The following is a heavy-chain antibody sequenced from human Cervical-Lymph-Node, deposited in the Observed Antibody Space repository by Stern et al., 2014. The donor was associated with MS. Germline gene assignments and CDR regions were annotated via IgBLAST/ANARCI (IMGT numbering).Heavy chain of an antibody. CDR1: GYTFTSFG. V-gene: IGHV1-18*01. Sequence: QVQLVESGAAVAKPGASVKVSCKASGYTFTSFGLSWVRQAPGQGLEWMGGISGYDGHTNYAEKGQARVPMTTDKATSTAYLELRSLRSDDTALYYCARDGTSSWPHYFDYWGQGTLVTVSS. J-gene: IGHJ4*02. CDR3: ARDGTSSWPHYFDY. CDR2: ISGYDGHT. D-gene: IGHD6-13*01.